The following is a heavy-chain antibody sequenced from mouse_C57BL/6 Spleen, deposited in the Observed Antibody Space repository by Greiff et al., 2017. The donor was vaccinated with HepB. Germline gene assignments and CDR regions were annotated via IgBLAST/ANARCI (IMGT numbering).Heavy chain of an antibody. D-gene: IGHD2-1*01. V-gene: IGHV1-15*01. CDR1: GYTFTDYE. Sequence: SGAELVRPGASVTLSCKASGYTFTDYEMHWVKQTPVHGLEWIGAIDPETGGTAYNQKFKGKAILTADKSSSTAYMELRSLTSEDSAVYYCTKDYGNSPGFAYWGQGTLVTVSA. CDR3: TKDYGNSPGFAY. CDR2: IDPETGGT. J-gene: IGHJ3*01.